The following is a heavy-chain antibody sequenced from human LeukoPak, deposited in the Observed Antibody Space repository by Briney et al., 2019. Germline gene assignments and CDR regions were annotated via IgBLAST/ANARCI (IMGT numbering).Heavy chain of an antibody. CDR1: GGTFSSYA. V-gene: IGHV1-69*05. CDR3: ARGNCSSTSCYGYYYYYYMDV. CDR2: IIPIFGTA. J-gene: IGHJ6*03. D-gene: IGHD2-2*01. Sequence: SVKVSCKASGGTFSSYAISWVRQAPGQGLEWMGEIIPIFGTANYAQKFQGRVTITTDESTSTAYMELSSLRSEDTAVYYCARGNCSSTSCYGYYYYYYMDVWGKGTTVTVSS.